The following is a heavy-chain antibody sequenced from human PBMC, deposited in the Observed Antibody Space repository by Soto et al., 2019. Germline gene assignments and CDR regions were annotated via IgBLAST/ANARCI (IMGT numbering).Heavy chain of an antibody. CDR3: ARRRGGSYFFDY. Sequence: QVQLQESGPGLVKPSETLSLTCTVSGDSIISYYWNWIRQPPGKGLEWIGYIYYSGNTNYNPSLKGRVTISVDTSKNQFSLRFTSVTPADTAVYYCARRRGGSYFFDYWGQGTLVTVSS. V-gene: IGHV4-59*01. D-gene: IGHD1-26*01. J-gene: IGHJ4*02. CDR2: IYYSGNT. CDR1: GDSIISYY.